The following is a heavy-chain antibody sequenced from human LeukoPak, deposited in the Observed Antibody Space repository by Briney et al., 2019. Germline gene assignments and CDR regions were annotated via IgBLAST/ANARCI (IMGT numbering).Heavy chain of an antibody. V-gene: IGHV3-53*05. Sequence: GGSLSLSCAASGFTVSSNYMSWVSQAPGKGLEWVSVIYSGGSTYYADSVKGRFTISRDNSKNTLYLQMNSLRAEDTAVYYCARDPFTVTYSNYFDYWGQGTLVTVSS. CDR3: ARDPFTVTYSNYFDY. D-gene: IGHD4-11*01. J-gene: IGHJ4*02. CDR1: GFTVSSNY. CDR2: IYSGGST.